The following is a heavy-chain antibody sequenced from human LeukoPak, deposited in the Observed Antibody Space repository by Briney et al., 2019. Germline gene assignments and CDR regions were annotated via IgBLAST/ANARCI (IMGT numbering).Heavy chain of an antibody. CDR2: LSYDGDSE. Sequence: PGGSLRLSCAVSGFTFSSYAMHWVRQAPGKGLEWVAVLSYDGDSEYHADSAKGRFTISRDNSKNTLYLQMNSLRAEDTAVYYCASAGYCSGGSCYIGSFDYWGQGTLVTVSS. D-gene: IGHD2-15*01. CDR3: ASAGYCSGGSCYIGSFDY. V-gene: IGHV3-30-3*01. J-gene: IGHJ4*02. CDR1: GFTFSSYA.